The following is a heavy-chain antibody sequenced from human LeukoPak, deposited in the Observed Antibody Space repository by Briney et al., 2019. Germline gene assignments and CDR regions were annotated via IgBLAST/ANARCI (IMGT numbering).Heavy chain of an antibody. CDR3: VRDYFCSGGTCDDCFDP. J-gene: IGHJ5*02. CDR2: ISTYDHDT. V-gene: IGHV1-18*01. Sequence: ASVKVSCKASDYTFTNYGISWVRQAPGQGLEWMAWISTYDHDTNYAQKFRGRVTMTTDTSTSTAYMELRSQGSDDTAVYYCVRDYFCSGGTCDDCFDPWGQGTLVTVSS. D-gene: IGHD2-15*01. CDR1: DYTFTNYG.